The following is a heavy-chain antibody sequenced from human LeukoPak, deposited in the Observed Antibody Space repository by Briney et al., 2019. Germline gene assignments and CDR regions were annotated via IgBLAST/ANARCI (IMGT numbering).Heavy chain of an antibody. J-gene: IGHJ4*02. D-gene: IGHD3-9*01. CDR1: GLTFNNAW. V-gene: IGHV3-15*01. CDR2: IKSKTDGGTT. CDR3: TTAGLYYDILTDYYPFDY. Sequence: GGSLRLSCAASGLTFNNAWMTWVSQAPGKGLEWVGRIKSKTDGGTTDYAAPVKGRFTISRDDSKDSLYLQMNSLKTEDTAVYYCTTAGLYYDILTDYYPFDYWGQGTLVTVSS.